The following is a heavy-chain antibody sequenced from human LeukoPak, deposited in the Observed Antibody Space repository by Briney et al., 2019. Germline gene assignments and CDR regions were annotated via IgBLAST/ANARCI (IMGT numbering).Heavy chain of an antibody. V-gene: IGHV3-53*05. CDR2: IYSDGSP. D-gene: IGHD2-2*03. J-gene: IGHJ4*02. CDR1: GFSFSTNY. Sequence: PGGSLRLSCATSGFSFSTNYVTWVRQPPGKGLEWVSVIYSDGSPYYADSVKGRFTISRDNSKNTVYLQMSSLRVEDTAVYYCMDPLAGWGQGTLVTVSS. CDR3: MDPLAG.